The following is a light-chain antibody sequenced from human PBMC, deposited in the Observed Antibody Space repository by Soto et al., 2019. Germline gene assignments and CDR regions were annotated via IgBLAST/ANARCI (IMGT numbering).Light chain of an antibody. CDR2: GAS. CDR1: QSVSSN. V-gene: IGKV3-15*01. CDR3: QQYGDSPWT. J-gene: IGKJ1*01. Sequence: EIVMTQSPATLSVSPGERATLSCRASQSVSSNLAWYQQKPGQAPRRLIYGASTRATGIPDRFSGSGSGTDFTLTISRLEPEDFAVYYCQQYGDSPWTFGQGTKVDIK.